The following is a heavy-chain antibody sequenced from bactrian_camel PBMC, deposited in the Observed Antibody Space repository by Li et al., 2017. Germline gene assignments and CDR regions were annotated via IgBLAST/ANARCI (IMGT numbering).Heavy chain of an antibody. CDR3: ATEPEAGYAGAYVY. J-gene: IGHJ4*01. CDR1: GFTFSSYA. Sequence: VQLVESGRGLVQPGGSLRLSCAASGFTFSSYAMTWVRQAPGKALEWVSAINSGGENTYYADSAKGRFTISRDNAENTLYLQLNSLKSEDTALYYCATEPEAGYAGAYVYWGQGTQVTV. V-gene: IGHV3S31*01. D-gene: IGHD1*01. CDR2: INSGGENT.